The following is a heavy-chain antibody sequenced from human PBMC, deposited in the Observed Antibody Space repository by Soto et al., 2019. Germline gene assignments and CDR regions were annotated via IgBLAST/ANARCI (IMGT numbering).Heavy chain of an antibody. CDR2: INPNSGGT. V-gene: IGHV1-2*02. D-gene: IGHD3-22*01. CDR3: ARDLGYYYDSSVDY. CDR1: GYTFTGYY. Sequence: ASVKVSCKVSGYTFTGYYMHWVRQAPGQGLEWMGWINPNSGGTNYAQKFQGRVTMTRDTSISTAYMELSRLRSDDTAVYYCARDLGYYYDSSVDYWGQGTLVTVSS. J-gene: IGHJ4*02.